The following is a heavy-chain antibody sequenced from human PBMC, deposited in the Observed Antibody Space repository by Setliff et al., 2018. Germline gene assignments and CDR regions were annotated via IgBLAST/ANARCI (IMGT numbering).Heavy chain of an antibody. D-gene: IGHD6-13*01. J-gene: IGHJ4*02. CDR2: ISSSSSTI. Sequence: GGSLRLSCAASGFTFSNAWMSWVRQAPGKGLEWVSYISSSSSTIYYADSVKGRFTISRDNAKNSLYLQMNSLRAEDTAVYYCARDRSIATAGAFDYWGQGTLVTVSS. CDR1: GFTFSNAW. CDR3: ARDRSIATAGAFDY. V-gene: IGHV3-48*01.